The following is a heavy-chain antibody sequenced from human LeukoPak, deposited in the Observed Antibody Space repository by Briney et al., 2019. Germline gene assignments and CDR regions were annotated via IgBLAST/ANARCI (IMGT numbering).Heavy chain of an antibody. Sequence: ASLKVSCKASGYAFTSYDINWVRQATGQGLEWMGWMNPNSGNTGYAQKFQGRVTMTRNTSISTAYMELSSLRSEDTAVYYCARGSYSSGWYPSWGQGTLVTVSS. V-gene: IGHV1-8*01. CDR1: GYAFTSYD. D-gene: IGHD6-19*01. J-gene: IGHJ5*02. CDR2: MNPNSGNT. CDR3: ARGSYSSGWYPS.